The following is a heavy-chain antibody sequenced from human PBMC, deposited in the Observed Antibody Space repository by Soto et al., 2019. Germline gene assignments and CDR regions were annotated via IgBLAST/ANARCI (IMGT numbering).Heavy chain of an antibody. D-gene: IGHD4-17*01. J-gene: IGHJ6*02. CDR3: AKDSTVTTSLYFYYYGFDV. Sequence: LRLSCTASGFTFNHYAMSWVRQAPGKGLEWVSAVSGRGGSTKYADSVKGRLIISRDNSNSTLYLQMDSLRGEDTAVYYCAKDSTVTTSLYFYYYGFDVWGQGTTVTVSS. CDR2: VSGRGGST. CDR1: GFTFNHYA. V-gene: IGHV3-23*01.